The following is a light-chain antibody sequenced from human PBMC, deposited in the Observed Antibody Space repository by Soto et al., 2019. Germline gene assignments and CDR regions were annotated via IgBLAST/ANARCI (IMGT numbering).Light chain of an antibody. Sequence: EIVLTQYPGTLSLSPGERATLSCRASQSVSSSYLAWYQQKPGQAPRLLIYGAPSRSTGIPDRFNGSESGTDFTLTISRREPEDFAVYYCQQYGSSSYNVGQATKLWIE. J-gene: IGKJ2*01. CDR2: GAP. CDR1: QSVSSSY. CDR3: QQYGSSSYN. V-gene: IGKV3-20*01.